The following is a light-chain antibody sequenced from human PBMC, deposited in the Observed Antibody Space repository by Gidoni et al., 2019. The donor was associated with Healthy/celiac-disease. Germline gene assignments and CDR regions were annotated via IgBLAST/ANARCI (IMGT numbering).Light chain of an antibody. J-gene: IGKJ1*01. CDR1: QSLLHSNGYNY. CDR3: MQALQAPRRT. CDR2: LGS. V-gene: IGKV2-28*01. Sequence: IVMTQSPLSLPVTPGGPASISCRSSQSLLHSNGYNYLDWYLQKPGQSPQLLIDLGSNRASGVPDRFSGSGSGTDFTLKISRVEAENVGVYYCMQALQAPRRTFGQGTKVEIK.